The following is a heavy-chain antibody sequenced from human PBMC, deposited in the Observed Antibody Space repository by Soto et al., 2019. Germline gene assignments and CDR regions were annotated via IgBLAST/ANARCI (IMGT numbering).Heavy chain of an antibody. V-gene: IGHV1-2*04. Sequence: ASVKVSCKTSGYTFSLYFMHWVRQAPGQGLEWMGWINPNSGGTNYAQKFQGWVTMTRDTSISTAYMELSRLRSDDTAVYYCARAYSGSDYYYGMDVWGQGTTVTVSS. D-gene: IGHD1-26*01. CDR3: ARAYSGSDYYYGMDV. CDR2: INPNSGGT. J-gene: IGHJ6*02. CDR1: GYTFSLYF.